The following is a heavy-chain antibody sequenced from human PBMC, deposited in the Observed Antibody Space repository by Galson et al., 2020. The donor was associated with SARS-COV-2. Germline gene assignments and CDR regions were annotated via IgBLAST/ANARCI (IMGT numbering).Heavy chain of an antibody. J-gene: IGHJ3*01. Sequence: PSETLSLTCAVSGYSISSPYYWGWIRQPPGKGLEWIGNIFLSGSTYYNPSLRSRVTISVDTSKNQFSLNLRSVTATDTATYYCARGLAPYYGINGAFDLWGQGTMVTVSS. CDR2: IFLSGST. V-gene: IGHV4-38-2*01. CDR1: GYSISSPYY. CDR3: ARGLAPYYGINGAFDL. D-gene: IGHD3-22*01.